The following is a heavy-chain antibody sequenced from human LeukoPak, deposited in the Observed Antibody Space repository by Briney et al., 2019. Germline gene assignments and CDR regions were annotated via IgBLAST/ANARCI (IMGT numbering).Heavy chain of an antibody. D-gene: IGHD2-2*01. CDR2: INPNSGGT. CDR3: ARDHLVVPGGYEDHYYGMDV. Sequence: ASVKVSCKASGYTFTAYYMHWVRQAPGQGLEWMGWINPNSGGTNYAQKFQGRVTMTRDTSISTANMELSRLRPDDTAVYYCARDHLVVPGGYEDHYYGMDVWGQGTTVTVSS. J-gene: IGHJ6*02. CDR1: GYTFTAYY. V-gene: IGHV1-2*02.